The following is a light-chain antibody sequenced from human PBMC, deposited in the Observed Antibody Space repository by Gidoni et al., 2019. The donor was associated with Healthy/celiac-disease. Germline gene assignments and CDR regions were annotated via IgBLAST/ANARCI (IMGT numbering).Light chain of an antibody. CDR1: QGISSY. V-gene: IGKV1-9*01. Sequence: DPVTITCRASQGISSYLACYQQKPGKAPKLLIYAASALQSGVPSRFSGSGSGTEFTLTISILQPEDFATYYCQQLNTYPWTFGQGTKVEIK. CDR3: QQLNTYPWT. J-gene: IGKJ1*01. CDR2: AAS.